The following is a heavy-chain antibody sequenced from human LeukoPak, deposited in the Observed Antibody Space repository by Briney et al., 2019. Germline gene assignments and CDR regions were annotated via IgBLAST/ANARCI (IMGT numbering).Heavy chain of an antibody. CDR2: INGDGSST. Sequence: GGSLRLSCAASGFIFSNYWIQWVRQAPGEGLVWVSCINGDGSSTNYADSVKGRFTISRDNAKNTLYLQMSSLRAEDTALYYCASAITVAGSVGFDYWGQGTLVTVSS. D-gene: IGHD6-19*01. J-gene: IGHJ4*02. CDR3: ASAITVAGSVGFDY. V-gene: IGHV3-74*01. CDR1: GFIFSNYW.